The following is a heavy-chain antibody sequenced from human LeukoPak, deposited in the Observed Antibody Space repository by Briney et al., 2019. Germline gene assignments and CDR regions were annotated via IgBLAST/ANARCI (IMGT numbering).Heavy chain of an antibody. V-gene: IGHV3-30-3*01. CDR2: ISYDGSNK. J-gene: IGHJ6*03. Sequence: GGSLRLSCAASGFTFTTYAMHWVRQAPGKGLEWVAVISYDGSNKYYADSVKGRFTISRDNAKNSLYLQMNSLRAEDTAVYYCARDGSHDFWSGYYPYYYYYMDVWGKGTTVTVSS. CDR1: GFTFTTYA. CDR3: ARDGSHDFWSGYYPYYYYYMDV. D-gene: IGHD3-3*01.